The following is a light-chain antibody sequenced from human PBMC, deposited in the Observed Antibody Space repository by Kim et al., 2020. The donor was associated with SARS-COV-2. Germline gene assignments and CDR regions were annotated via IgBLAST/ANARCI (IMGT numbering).Light chain of an antibody. CDR2: GDS. Sequence: SYELTQPLPVSVALGQTARITCGGNNIGSKNVHWYHQRPGQAPVLVIYGDSHRPSGIPERFSGSNSGNTATLTISRAQAGDEADYYCQVWDSSTVVFGGGTQLTVL. J-gene: IGLJ2*01. CDR3: QVWDSSTVV. CDR1: NIGSKN. V-gene: IGLV3-9*01.